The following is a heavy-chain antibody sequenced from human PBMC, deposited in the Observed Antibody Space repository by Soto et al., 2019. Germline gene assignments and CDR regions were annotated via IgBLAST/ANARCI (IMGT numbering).Heavy chain of an antibody. CDR2: ISAYNGNT. CDR1: GYTFTSYG. J-gene: IGHJ5*02. CDR3: AFCSGGSCYGWFDP. V-gene: IGHV1-18*01. D-gene: IGHD2-15*01. Sequence: ASVKVSCKASGYTFTSYGISWVRQAPGQGLEWMGWISAYNGNTNYAQKLQGRVTMTTDTSTSTAYMELRSLRSDDTAVYYCAFCSGGSCYGWFDPWGQGTLVTVSS.